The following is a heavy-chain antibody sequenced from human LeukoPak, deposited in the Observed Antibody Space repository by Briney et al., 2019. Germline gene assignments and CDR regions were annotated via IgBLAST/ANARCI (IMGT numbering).Heavy chain of an antibody. CDR2: IYPGDSDT. D-gene: IGHD5-18*01. V-gene: IGHV5-51*01. Sequence: GESLKISCKGSGYSFTSYWIGWVRQMPGKGLEWMGIIYPGDSDTRYSPSFQGQVTISADKSISTAYLQWSSLKASDIAMYYCARVAFSYGCRDDAFDIWGQGTMVTVSS. J-gene: IGHJ3*02. CDR3: ARVAFSYGCRDDAFDI. CDR1: GYSFTSYW.